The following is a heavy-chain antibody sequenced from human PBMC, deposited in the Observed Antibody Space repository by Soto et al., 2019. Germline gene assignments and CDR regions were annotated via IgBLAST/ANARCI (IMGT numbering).Heavy chain of an antibody. D-gene: IGHD2-21*02. CDR1: GGSISGYY. Sequence: SETLSLTCTVSGGSISGYYWSWIRQPSGKGLEWIGYMYNTGSTVYNPSFKSRVTISVDTSKSQLSLRLNSVTAADTAVYYCARDLWGYCGTDCYPLDVWGQGTTVTVS. CDR2: MYNTGST. CDR3: ARDLWGYCGTDCYPLDV. J-gene: IGHJ6*02. V-gene: IGHV4-59*01.